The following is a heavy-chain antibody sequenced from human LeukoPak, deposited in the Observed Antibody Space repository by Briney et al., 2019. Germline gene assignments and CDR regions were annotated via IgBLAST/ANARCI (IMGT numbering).Heavy chain of an antibody. CDR3: ARLYYGGNGDDALGF. V-gene: IGHV1-46*01. CDR1: GYTFTNYH. D-gene: IGHD4-23*01. Sequence: ASVKASCKASGYTFTNYHMHWVRQAPGQGLEWMGMINPSGGNTRYEQKIQGRVTMTRDTFTSTVYMELSSPRSEDTAVYYCARLYYGGNGDDALGFWGQGITVTVSS. CDR2: INPSGGNT. J-gene: IGHJ3*01.